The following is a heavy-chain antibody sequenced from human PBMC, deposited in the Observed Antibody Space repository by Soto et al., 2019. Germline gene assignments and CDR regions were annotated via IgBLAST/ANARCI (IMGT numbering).Heavy chain of an antibody. CDR3: GREGFRASGTYQDY. CDR1: GFTFSNYA. V-gene: IGHV3-30-3*01. D-gene: IGHD3-10*01. Sequence: QVQLVESGGGVVQPGTSLRLSCAASGFTFSNYAMHWVRQAPGKGLERVAVTSYDGAKSYYADSVKGRFTISRDNSKNALYLQMNSLRAEDSAVYYCGREGFRASGTYQDYWGQVTLVTVSA. CDR2: TSYDGAKS. J-gene: IGHJ4*02.